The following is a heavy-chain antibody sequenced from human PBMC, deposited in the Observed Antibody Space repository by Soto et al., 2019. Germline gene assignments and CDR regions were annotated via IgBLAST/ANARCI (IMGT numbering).Heavy chain of an antibody. CDR2: ISAHNGNT. D-gene: IGHD1-1*01. Sequence: QVHLVQSGAEVKKPGASVRVSCKGSGYDFTTYGITWVRQAPGQGLEWMAWISAHNGNTDYAQKLQGRVTVTRDTTTSTAYMEWRSMRSDDTAMYYCARGRYGDYWGQGALVTVSS. CDR3: ARGRYGDY. CDR1: GYDFTTYG. J-gene: IGHJ4*02. V-gene: IGHV1-18*01.